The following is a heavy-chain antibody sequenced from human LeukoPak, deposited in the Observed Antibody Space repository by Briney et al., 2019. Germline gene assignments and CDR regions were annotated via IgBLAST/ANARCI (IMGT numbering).Heavy chain of an antibody. CDR2: FDPEDGET. Sequence: ASVKVSCKVSGYTLTELSMHWVRQAPGKGLEWMGGFDPEDGETIYTQKFQGRVTITRDTSASTAYMELSSLRSEDTAVYYCAREGDAFDIWGQGTMVTVSS. CDR3: AREGDAFDI. CDR1: GYTLTELS. J-gene: IGHJ3*02. D-gene: IGHD1-26*01. V-gene: IGHV1-24*01.